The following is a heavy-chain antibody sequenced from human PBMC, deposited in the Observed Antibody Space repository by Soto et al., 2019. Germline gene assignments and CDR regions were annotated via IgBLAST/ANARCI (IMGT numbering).Heavy chain of an antibody. CDR3: ATSSMVRGKTPWQGIYGMDV. CDR2: ISYDGSNK. V-gene: IGHV3-30*03. CDR1: ECKCGGYG. D-gene: IGHD3-10*01. Sequence: PGGSHRVSRTAAECKCGGYGVRWVRQKPGKGLEWVAVISYDGSNKYYADSVKGRFTISRDNSKNTLYLQMNSLRAEGTAVYYCATSSMVRGKTPWQGIYGMDVWGQGTTVTVSS. J-gene: IGHJ6*02.